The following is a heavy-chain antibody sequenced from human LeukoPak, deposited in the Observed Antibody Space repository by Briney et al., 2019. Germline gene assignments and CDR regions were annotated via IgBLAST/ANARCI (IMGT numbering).Heavy chain of an antibody. V-gene: IGHV3-33*01. CDR2: ISSDGSIK. CDR3: ARDILPSGNRAFDI. J-gene: IGHJ3*02. CDR1: GFTFSSYG. Sequence: GGSLRLSCAASGFTFSSYGIHWVRQAPGKGLEWVTIISSDGSIKYADSVKGRFTVSRDSSKNTVYLQMNSLRAEDTAVYYCARDILPSGNRAFDIWGQGTMVTVSS. D-gene: IGHD1/OR15-1a*01.